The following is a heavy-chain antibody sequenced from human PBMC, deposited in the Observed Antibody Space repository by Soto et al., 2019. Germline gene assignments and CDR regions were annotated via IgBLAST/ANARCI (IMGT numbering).Heavy chain of an antibody. CDR2: IYFGGST. Sequence: EVQLVESGGGLVQPGGSLRLSCAASGFTVSSNYMSWVRQAPGKGLEWISVIYFGGSTYYADSVEGRFTISRDNSKNTLDLQMNSLRADAPAKYYGASASYVILRVVPYYHVDVWGTGTTVTVSS. D-gene: IGHD3-3*01. V-gene: IGHV3-66*01. J-gene: IGHJ6*03. CDR1: GFTVSSNY. CDR3: ASASYVILRVVPYYHVDV.